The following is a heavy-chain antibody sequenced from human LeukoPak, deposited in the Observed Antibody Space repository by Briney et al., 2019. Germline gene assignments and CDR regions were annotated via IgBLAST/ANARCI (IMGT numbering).Heavy chain of an antibody. Sequence: PSETLSLTCAVYGGSFSGYYWSWIRQPPGKGLEWIGEINHSGSTNYNPSLKSRVTISVDTSKNQFSLKLSSVTAADTAVYYCARDLKLWNKQDYWGQGTLVTVSS. CDR3: ARDLKLWNKQDY. J-gene: IGHJ4*02. D-gene: IGHD5-18*01. V-gene: IGHV4-34*01. CDR1: GGSFSGYY. CDR2: INHSGST.